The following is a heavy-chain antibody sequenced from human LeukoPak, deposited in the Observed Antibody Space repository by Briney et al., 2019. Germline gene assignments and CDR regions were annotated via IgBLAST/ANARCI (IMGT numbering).Heavy chain of an antibody. J-gene: IGHJ4*02. CDR1: GGSISSSSYY. Sequence: SETLSLTCTLSGGSISSSSYYWGWIRQPPGKGLEWIGSIYYSGSTYYNPSLKSRVTISVDTSKNQFSLKVSSVTAADTAVYYCARRYSYSSLPDYWGQGTLVTVSS. D-gene: IGHD6-19*01. CDR3: ARRYSYSSLPDY. V-gene: IGHV4-39*01. CDR2: IYYSGST.